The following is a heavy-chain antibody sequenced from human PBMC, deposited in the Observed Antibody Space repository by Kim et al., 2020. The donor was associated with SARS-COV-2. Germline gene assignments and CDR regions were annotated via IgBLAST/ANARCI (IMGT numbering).Heavy chain of an antibody. CDR2: ISGGGGST. J-gene: IGHJ4*02. Sequence: GGSLRLSCVASGFTFTTYTMNWVRQAPGKGLEWVSGISGGGGSTYYADSVKGRFTISRDSSKNTLYLQMNSLRVEDTAVYYCAKELGVITQTTGGDCFDSWGQGTLVTVSS. D-gene: IGHD2-21*01. CDR1: GFTFTTYT. CDR3: AKELGVITQTTGGDCFDS. V-gene: IGHV3-23*01.